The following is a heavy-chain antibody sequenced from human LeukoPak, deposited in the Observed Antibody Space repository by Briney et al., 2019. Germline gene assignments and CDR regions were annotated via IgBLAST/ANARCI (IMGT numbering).Heavy chain of an antibody. CDR2: INTNSGGT. V-gene: IGHV1-2*02. CDR1: GYTFTGYY. J-gene: IGHJ3*02. CDR3: AREMTVAGQAAFDI. Sequence: ASVKVSCKASGYTFTGYYMHWVRQAPGQGLEWMGWINTNSGGTNYAQKFQGRVTMTRDTSISTAYMELSRLRSDDTAVYYCAREMTVAGQAAFDIWGQGTMVTVSS. D-gene: IGHD6-19*01.